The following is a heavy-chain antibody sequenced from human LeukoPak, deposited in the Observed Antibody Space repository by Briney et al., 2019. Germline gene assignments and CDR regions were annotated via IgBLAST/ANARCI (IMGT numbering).Heavy chain of an antibody. CDR3: AKDRLFGSGLNGPHYYYGMDV. CDR1: DFSFSNYG. J-gene: IGHJ6*02. V-gene: IGHV3-30*18. D-gene: IGHD1-26*01. CDR2: ILYDGNNK. Sequence: GGSLRLSCAASDFSFSNYGMHWVRQAPGKGLEWVAVILYDGNNKHYAESVKGRFTISRDNSNDMLYLQMNSLRPEDTAVYYCAKDRLFGSGLNGPHYYYGMDVWGQGTTVTVSS.